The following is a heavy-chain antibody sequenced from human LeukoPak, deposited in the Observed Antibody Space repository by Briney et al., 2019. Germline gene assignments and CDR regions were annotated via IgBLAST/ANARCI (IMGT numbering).Heavy chain of an antibody. V-gene: IGHV3-23*01. J-gene: IGHJ4*02. D-gene: IGHD6-13*01. Sequence: PGGSLRLSCAASGFTFSSYSMNWVRQAPGKGLEWVSAISGSGGSTYYADSVKGRFTISRDNSKNTLYLQMNSLRAEDTAVYYCAKDSSSWYFLYYFDYWGQGTLVTVSS. CDR3: AKDSSSWYFLYYFDY. CDR1: GFTFSSYS. CDR2: ISGSGGST.